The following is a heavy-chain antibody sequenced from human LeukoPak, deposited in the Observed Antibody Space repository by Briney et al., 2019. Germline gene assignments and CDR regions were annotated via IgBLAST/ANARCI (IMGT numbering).Heavy chain of an antibody. V-gene: IGHV4-34*01. J-gene: IGHJ4*02. CDR2: INHSGST. CDR3: ARVGVGATWYFDY. D-gene: IGHD1-26*01. Sequence: PSETLSLTCAVYGGSFSGYYWSWIRQPPGKGLEWIGEINHSGSTNYNPSLKSRVTISVDTSKNQFSLKLSSVTAADTAVYYCARVGVGATWYFDYWGQGTLVTVSS. CDR1: GGSFSGYY.